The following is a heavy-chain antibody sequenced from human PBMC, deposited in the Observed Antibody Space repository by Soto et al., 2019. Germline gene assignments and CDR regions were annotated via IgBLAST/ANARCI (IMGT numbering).Heavy chain of an antibody. CDR3: AKDLTYYDSSDYYPVDAFDI. Sequence: GGSLRLSCAASGFIFSRYALSWVRQDPGKGLEWVSAISGSGGSTYNADSVKGRSTISRDNSKNTLYLQMTSLRAEDTAVYYCAKDLTYYDSSDYYPVDAFDIWGQGTMVTVSS. D-gene: IGHD3-22*01. CDR1: GFIFSRYA. J-gene: IGHJ3*02. V-gene: IGHV3-23*01. CDR2: ISGSGGST.